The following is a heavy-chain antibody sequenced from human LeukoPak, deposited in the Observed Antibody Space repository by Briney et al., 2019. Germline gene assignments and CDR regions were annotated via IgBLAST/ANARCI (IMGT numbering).Heavy chain of an antibody. D-gene: IGHD6-13*01. CDR2: ISGSGGST. Sequence: GGSLRLSCAASGFTFSSYAMSWVRQAPGKGLEWVSAISGSGGSTYYADSVXGRFTISRDNSKNTLYLQMNSLRAEDTAVYYCAKXSSSSWLNYMDVWGKGTTVTVSS. CDR3: AKXSSSSWLNYMDV. J-gene: IGHJ6*03. CDR1: GFTFSSYA. V-gene: IGHV3-23*01.